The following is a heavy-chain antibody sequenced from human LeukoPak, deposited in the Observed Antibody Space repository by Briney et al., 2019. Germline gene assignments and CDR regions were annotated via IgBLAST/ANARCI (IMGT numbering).Heavy chain of an antibody. Sequence: ASVTVSCKASGYTFTGYYMHWVRQAPGQGLEWMGWINPNSGGTNYAQRFQGRVTMTRDTSISTAYMELSRLRSDDTAVFYCVVAQIPNFDYWGQGTLVTVSS. CDR2: INPNSGGT. CDR3: VVAQIPNFDY. V-gene: IGHV1-2*02. CDR1: GYTFTGYY. J-gene: IGHJ4*02. D-gene: IGHD3-10*01.